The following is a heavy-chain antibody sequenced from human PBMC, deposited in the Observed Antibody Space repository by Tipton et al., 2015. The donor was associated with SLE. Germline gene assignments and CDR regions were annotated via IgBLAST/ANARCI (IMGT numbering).Heavy chain of an antibody. CDR2: MNPNSGNT. CDR1: GYTFTSFD. V-gene: IGHV1-8*01. Sequence: QLVQSGAEVKKPGASVKVSCKASGYTFTSFDINWVRQATGQGLEWMGWMNPNSGNTAYAQKFQGRVTMTRDTSISTAYMELSSLRSEVTALYSCARAPPQLGFDYWGQGTLVTVSS. J-gene: IGHJ4*02. CDR3: ARAPPQLGFDY. D-gene: IGHD5-24*01.